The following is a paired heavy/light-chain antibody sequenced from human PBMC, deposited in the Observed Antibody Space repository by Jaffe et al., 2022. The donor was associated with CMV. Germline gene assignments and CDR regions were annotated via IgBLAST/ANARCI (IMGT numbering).Light chain of an antibody. Sequence: DIQMTQSPSSLSASVGDRVTITCQASQDISNYLNWYQQKPGKAPKLLIYDASNLETGVPSRFSGSGSGTDFTFTISSLQPEDIATYYCQQYDNLPSFTFGPGTKVDIK. J-gene: IGKJ3*01. CDR3: QQYDNLPSFT. CDR1: QDISNY. V-gene: IGKV1-33*01. CDR2: DAS.
Heavy chain of an antibody. CDR2: IYYSGST. D-gene: IGHD3-3*01. Sequence: QVQLQESGPGLVKPSETLSLTCTVSGGSISSYYWSWIRQPPGKGLEWIGYIYYSGSTNYNPSLKSRVTISVDTSKNQFSLKLSSVTAADTAVYYCARDRPYDFWSPNWFDPWGQGTLVTVSS. J-gene: IGHJ5*02. CDR1: GGSISSYY. V-gene: IGHV4-59*12. CDR3: ARDRPYDFWSPNWFDP.